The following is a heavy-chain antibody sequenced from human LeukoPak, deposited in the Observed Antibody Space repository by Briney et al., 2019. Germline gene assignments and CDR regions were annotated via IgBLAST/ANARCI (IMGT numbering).Heavy chain of an antibody. CDR2: VNWKTGNI. D-gene: IGHD5-12*01. Sequence: GRSLRLSCAASGITFDDYAMYWVRQAPGKGLEWVSGVNWKTGNIGYADSVKDRFTTFRDYAKTSLYMQMNSLTTEDTALYYCTIRRFSGYDAAFDVWGQGTVVTVSS. J-gene: IGHJ3*01. V-gene: IGHV3-9*01. CDR1: GITFDDYA. CDR3: TIRRFSGYDAAFDV.